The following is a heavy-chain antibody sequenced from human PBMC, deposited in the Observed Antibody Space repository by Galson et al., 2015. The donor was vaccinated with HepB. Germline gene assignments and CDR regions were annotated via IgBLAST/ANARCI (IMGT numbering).Heavy chain of an antibody. V-gene: IGHV5-10-1*01. CDR2: IDPSDSYT. Sequence: GAEVKKPGESLRISCKGSGYSFTSYWISWVRQMPGKGLEWMGRIDPSDSYTNYSPSFQGHVTISADKSISTAYMGLRSLRSDDTAVYYCARDLPWWLTRQGTPHNDYWGQGTLATVSS. CDR1: GYSFTSYW. D-gene: IGHD5-12*01. J-gene: IGHJ4*02. CDR3: ARDLPWWLTRQGTPHNDY.